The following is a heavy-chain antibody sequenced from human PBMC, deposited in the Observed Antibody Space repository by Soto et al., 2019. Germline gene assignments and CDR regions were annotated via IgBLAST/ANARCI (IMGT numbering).Heavy chain of an antibody. Sequence: QVQLVQSGAEVKKPWSSVKFSCKASGGTFSSYTIRWVRQAPGQGLEWMGRIIPILGIANYAQKFQGRVTITPHKSASTAYRELSSLRSEDTALYYCARDLSYCSGGSCYCGWFDPWGQGTLVNVSS. D-gene: IGHD2-15*01. CDR2: IIPILGIA. V-gene: IGHV1-69*08. J-gene: IGHJ5*01. CDR1: GGTFSSYT. CDR3: ARDLSYCSGGSCYCGWFDP.